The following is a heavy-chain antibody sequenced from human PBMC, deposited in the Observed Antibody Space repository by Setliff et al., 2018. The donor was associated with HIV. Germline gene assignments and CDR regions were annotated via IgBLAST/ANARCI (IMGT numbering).Heavy chain of an antibody. CDR2: IYYSGST. J-gene: IGHJ6*03. Sequence: LSLTCTVSGGSISSYYWSWIRQPPGKGLEWIGYIYYSGSTNYNPSLKSRVTISVDTSKNQFSLKLSSVTAADTAVYYCGNQAVVPADMDYYYYIDVWGKGTTVTVSS. CDR1: GGSISSYY. D-gene: IGHD2-2*01. CDR3: GNQAVVPADMDYYYYIDV. V-gene: IGHV4-59*08.